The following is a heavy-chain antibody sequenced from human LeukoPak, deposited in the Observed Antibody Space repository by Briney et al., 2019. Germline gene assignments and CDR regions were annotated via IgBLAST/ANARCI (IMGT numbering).Heavy chain of an antibody. J-gene: IGHJ4*02. Sequence: GRSLRLSCAASGFTFADYAMHWVRQAPGKGLEWVSGISWNSGSIGYADSVKGRFTISRDNAKNSLYLQMNSLRAEDTALYYCAKGGVAGTEGHFDYWGQGTLVTVSS. CDR2: ISWNSGSI. CDR1: GFTFADYA. D-gene: IGHD6-19*01. V-gene: IGHV3-9*01. CDR3: AKGGVAGTEGHFDY.